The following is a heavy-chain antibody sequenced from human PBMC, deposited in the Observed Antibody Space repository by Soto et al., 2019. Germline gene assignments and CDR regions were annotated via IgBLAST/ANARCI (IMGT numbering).Heavy chain of an antibody. V-gene: IGHV1-69*13. Sequence: SVKVSCKASGGTFSSYAISWVRQAPGQGLEWMGGIIPIFGTANYAQKFQGRVTITADESTSTADMELSSLRSEDTAVYYCARDGYCTNGVCYKAYDYYGMDVWGQGTTVTVSS. D-gene: IGHD2-8*01. CDR3: ARDGYCTNGVCYKAYDYYGMDV. CDR2: IIPIFGTA. CDR1: GGTFSSYA. J-gene: IGHJ6*02.